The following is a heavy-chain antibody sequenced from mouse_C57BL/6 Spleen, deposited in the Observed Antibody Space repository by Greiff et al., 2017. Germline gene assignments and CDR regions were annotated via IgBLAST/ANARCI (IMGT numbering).Heavy chain of an antibody. CDR1: GYSITSGYY. CDR2: ISYDGSN. CDR3: AREAQAPYFDY. J-gene: IGHJ2*01. V-gene: IGHV3-6*01. D-gene: IGHD3-2*02. Sequence: EVQLQESGPGLVKPSQSLSLTCSVTGYSITSGYYWNWIRQFPGNKLEWMGYISYDGSNNYNPSLKNRISITRDTSKNQFVLKLNSVTTEDTATYYCAREAQAPYFDYWGQGTTLTVSS.